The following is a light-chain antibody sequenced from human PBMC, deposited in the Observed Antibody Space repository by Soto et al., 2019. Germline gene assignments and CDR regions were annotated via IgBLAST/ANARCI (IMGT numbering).Light chain of an antibody. J-gene: IGKJ1*01. CDR3: QEYNNYWT. CDR1: QTISMW. Sequence: DIQMTQSPSTLSGCVGATVTITGRARQTISMWLAWYKQKPGKAPRLLIYTASTLESGVPSRFSASGSGTEFTLTIRSLNPDDFATYYCQEYNNYWTFGQGTKV. V-gene: IGKV1-5*01. CDR2: TAS.